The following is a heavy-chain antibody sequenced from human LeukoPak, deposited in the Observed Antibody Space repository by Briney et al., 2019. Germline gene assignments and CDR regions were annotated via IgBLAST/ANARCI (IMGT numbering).Heavy chain of an antibody. CDR1: GGSFSGYY. CDR3: ARGKRPRMWPVYCSGGSCYSYRPRGFDP. J-gene: IGHJ5*02. V-gene: IGHV4-34*01. CDR2: INHSGST. D-gene: IGHD2-15*01. Sequence: SETLSLTCAVYGGSFSGYYWSWIRQPPGKGLEWIGEINHSGSTNYNPSLKSRVTISVDTSKNQFSLKLSSVTAADTAVYYCARGKRPRMWPVYCSGGSCYSYRPRGFDPWGQGTLVTVSS.